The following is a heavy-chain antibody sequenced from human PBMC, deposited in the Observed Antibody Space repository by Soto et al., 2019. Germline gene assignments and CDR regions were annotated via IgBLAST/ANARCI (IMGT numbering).Heavy chain of an antibody. D-gene: IGHD2-2*01. J-gene: IGHJ6*02. V-gene: IGHV1-69*13. Sequence: SAYVSYNSSGGTFSSYAISWVRQSPVQGLECMRGIIPIFGTANYAQKFQGRVTITADESTSTAYMELSSLRSEDTAVYYCARERSPYCSSTSCHATTVYYYYYGMDVWGQGTTVTVSS. CDR1: GGTFSSYA. CDR3: ARERSPYCSSTSCHATTVYYYYYGMDV. CDR2: IIPIFGTA.